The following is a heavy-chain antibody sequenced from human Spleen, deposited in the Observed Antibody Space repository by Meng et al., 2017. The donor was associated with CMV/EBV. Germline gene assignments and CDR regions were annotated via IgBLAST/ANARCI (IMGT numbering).Heavy chain of an antibody. Sequence: SETLSLTCTVSGGSISSAEYYWSWIRQPPGKGLEWIGHIYYSGSTYYNLSLKSRLTISIDTSKNQFSLNLTSVTAADTAVYYCARGRGYCSSTSCYTSGYYYYYYGMDVWGQGTTVTVSS. V-gene: IGHV4-30-4*08. D-gene: IGHD2-2*02. J-gene: IGHJ6*02. CDR2: IYYSGST. CDR3: ARGRGYCSSTSCYTSGYYYYYYGMDV. CDR1: GGSISSAEYY.